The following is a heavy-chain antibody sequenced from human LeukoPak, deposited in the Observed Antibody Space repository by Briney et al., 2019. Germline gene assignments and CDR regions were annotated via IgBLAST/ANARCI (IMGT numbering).Heavy chain of an antibody. D-gene: IGHD3-10*01. CDR3: ASSSADYYYYGMDV. J-gene: IGHJ6*02. CDR1: GGSISSYY. Sequence: ETLSLTCTVSGGSISSYYWSWIRQPPGKGLEWIGYIYYSGSTNYNPSLKSRVTISVDTPKNQFSLKLSSVTAADTAVYYCASSSADYYYYGMDVWGQGTTVTVSS. CDR2: IYYSGST. V-gene: IGHV4-59*01.